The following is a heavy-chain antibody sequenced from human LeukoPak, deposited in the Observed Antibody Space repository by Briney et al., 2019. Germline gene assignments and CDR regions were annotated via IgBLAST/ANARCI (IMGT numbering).Heavy chain of an antibody. D-gene: IGHD2-15*01. CDR2: ISWNSGSI. J-gene: IGHJ6*02. CDR3: ARDPTPRYCSGGSCYTHYGMDV. V-gene: IGHV3-9*01. Sequence: PGRSLRLSCAASGFTFDDYAMHWVRQAPGKGLERVSGISWNSGSIGYADSVKGRFTISRDNAKNSLYLQMNSLRAEDTAIYYCARDPTPRYCSGGSCYTHYGMDVWGQGTTVTVSS. CDR1: GFTFDDYA.